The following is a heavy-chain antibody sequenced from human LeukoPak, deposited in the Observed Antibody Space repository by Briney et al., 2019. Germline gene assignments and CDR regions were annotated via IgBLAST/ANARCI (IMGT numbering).Heavy chain of an antibody. J-gene: IGHJ4*02. CDR1: GGSFSVYY. D-gene: IGHD4-17*01. Sequence: KSSETLSLTCAVYGGSFSVYYWSWIRQPPGKGLEWIGEINHSGSTNYNPSLKSRVTISVDTSKNQFSLKLSSVTAADTAVYYCATYYGDVDYWGQGTLVTVSS. CDR2: INHSGST. V-gene: IGHV4-34*01. CDR3: ATYYGDVDY.